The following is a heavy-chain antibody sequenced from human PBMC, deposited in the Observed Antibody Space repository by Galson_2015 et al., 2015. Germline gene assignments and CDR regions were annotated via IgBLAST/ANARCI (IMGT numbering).Heavy chain of an antibody. CDR1: GFTFSSYW. J-gene: IGHJ4*02. CDR2: IKQDGSEK. V-gene: IGHV3-7*01. CDR3: ARDRGSGWLGLFDY. D-gene: IGHD6-19*01. Sequence: SLRLSCAVSGFTFSSYWMTWVRQAPGRGLEWVASIKQDGSEKYYVDSVKGRFTISRDNAKNSLYLQMNSLRVEDAAVYYCARDRGSGWLGLFDYWGQGTLVTVPS.